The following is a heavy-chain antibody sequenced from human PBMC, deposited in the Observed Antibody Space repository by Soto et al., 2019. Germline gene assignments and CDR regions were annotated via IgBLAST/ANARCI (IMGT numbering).Heavy chain of an antibody. J-gene: IGHJ4*02. CDR1: GYIFTNHY. CDR2: INPSGGST. CDR3: ARADYYDSSGFYYDC. V-gene: IGHV1-46*01. D-gene: IGHD3-22*01. Sequence: QVQLVQSGAEVEKPGASVKVSCKASGYIFTNHYIHWVRQAPGQGLEWMGIINPSGGSTNYLQKFQGRIPMTRDTSTSTVYMELSSLRSEDTAVYFCARADYYDSSGFYYDCWGQGSLVTVSS.